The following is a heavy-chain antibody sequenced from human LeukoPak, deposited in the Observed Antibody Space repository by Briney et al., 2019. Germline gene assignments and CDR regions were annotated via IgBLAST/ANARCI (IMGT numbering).Heavy chain of an antibody. J-gene: IGHJ4*02. V-gene: IGHV3-21*01. Sequence: GGSLRLSCVASGFTFSIYTMSWVRQAPGKGLEWVSSITSSSNSIYSADSVKGRLTISRDNAKNSLYLEMNSLRDEDTAVYYCARDLAWGGYWGQGTLVTVSS. CDR1: GFTFSIYT. CDR3: ARDLAWGGY. D-gene: IGHD3-3*01. CDR2: ITSSSNSI.